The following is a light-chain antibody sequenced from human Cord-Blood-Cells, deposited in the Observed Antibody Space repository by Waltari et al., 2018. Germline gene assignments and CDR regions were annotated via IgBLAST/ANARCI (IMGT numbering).Light chain of an antibody. CDR2: LAS. CDR3: QQYYSTPWT. Sequence: DIVMTQSPDSLAEALGYGATINCNSSQSVLYSSNNNNYLALYQLKPGQPLKLLIYLASTRESGVPDRFNGSGSGTDFTLTISSLQAEDVAVYYCQQYYSTPWTFVQGTKVEIK. J-gene: IGKJ1*01. V-gene: IGKV4-1*01. CDR1: QSVLYSSNNNNY.